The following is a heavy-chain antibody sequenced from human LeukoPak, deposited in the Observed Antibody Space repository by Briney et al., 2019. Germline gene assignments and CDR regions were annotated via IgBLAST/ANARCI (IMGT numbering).Heavy chain of an antibody. CDR1: WGSISSGGYY. Sequence: SQTPSLPCTVPWGSISSGGYYWSWVRQPPGEGPGWIGDIYHSGSTYYNPSLKSRVTISVDRPKNQFSLKLSSVTAADTAVYYCARDQRWAGTNAFDIWGQGTMVTVSS. J-gene: IGHJ3*02. CDR2: IYHSGST. D-gene: IGHD1-1*01. CDR3: ARDQRWAGTNAFDI. V-gene: IGHV4-30-2*01.